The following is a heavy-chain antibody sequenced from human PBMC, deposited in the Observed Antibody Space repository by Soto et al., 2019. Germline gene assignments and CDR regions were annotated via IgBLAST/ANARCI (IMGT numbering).Heavy chain of an antibody. Sequence: PSETLSLTCTVSGGSISSSSYYWGWIRQPPGKGLEWIGSIYYSGSTYYNPSLKSRVTISVDTSKNQFSLKLSSVTAADTAVYYCARLGEIQTGYYYYGMDVWGQGTTVTVSS. CDR2: IYYSGST. J-gene: IGHJ6*02. D-gene: IGHD5-18*01. CDR1: GGSISSSSYY. V-gene: IGHV4-39*01. CDR3: ARLGEIQTGYYYYGMDV.